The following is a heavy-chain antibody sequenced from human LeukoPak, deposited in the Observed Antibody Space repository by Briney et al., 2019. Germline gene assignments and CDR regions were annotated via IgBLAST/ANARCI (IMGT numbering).Heavy chain of an antibody. CDR1: GGPFSGYY. CDR3: ARIPPTLIAAFDI. D-gene: IGHD3-22*01. Sequence: PSDTLALICAVYGGPFSGYYWSWIRQPPGKGLEGIGEINHSGSTNYNPSLKSRVTISVDPSKNQFSLKLSSVTAADTAVYYCARIPPTLIAAFDIWGQGTMVTVSS. V-gene: IGHV4-34*01. CDR2: INHSGST. J-gene: IGHJ3*02.